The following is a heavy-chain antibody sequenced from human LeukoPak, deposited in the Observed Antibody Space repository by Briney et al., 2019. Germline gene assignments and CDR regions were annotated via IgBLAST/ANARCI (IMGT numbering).Heavy chain of an antibody. CDR3: ATGRKEVVAATPPRINWFDP. D-gene: IGHD2-15*01. Sequence: PSETLSLTCAVYGGSFSGYYWSWIRQPPGKGLEWIGEINHSGSTNYNPSLKSRVTISVDTSKNQFSLKLSSVTAADTAVYYCATGRKEVVAATPPRINWFDPWGQGTLVTVSS. J-gene: IGHJ5*02. V-gene: IGHV4-34*01. CDR1: GGSFSGYY. CDR2: INHSGST.